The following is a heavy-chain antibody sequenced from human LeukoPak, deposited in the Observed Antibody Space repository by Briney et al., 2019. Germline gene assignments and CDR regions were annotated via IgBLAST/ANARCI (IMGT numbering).Heavy chain of an antibody. D-gene: IGHD4/OR15-4a*01. CDR3: ARENGANRRALDV. CDR2: INSDGTST. V-gene: IGHV3-74*01. Sequence: PGGSLRLSCVASEFTFSNYWIHWVRQAPGRGLVWVSRINSDGTSTIYAGSVEGRFTISRDNAKNTLYLQMNSLRAEDTAVYYCARENGANRRALDVWGPGTRVTVSS. CDR1: EFTFSNYW. J-gene: IGHJ3*01.